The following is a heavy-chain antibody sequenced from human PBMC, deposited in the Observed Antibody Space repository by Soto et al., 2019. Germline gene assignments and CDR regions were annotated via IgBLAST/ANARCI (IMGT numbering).Heavy chain of an antibody. CDR1: GFTFSSYS. Sequence: EVQVVESGGGLVQPGGSLRLSCAASGFTFSSYSMNWVRQAPGKGLEWVSYISSSSSTIFYADSVKGRFTSSRDNAKNSRYLQMNSRRAEDTAVYYCARDIDGGGQGTLVTVSS. CDR3: ARDIDG. J-gene: IGHJ4*02. CDR2: ISSSSSTI. V-gene: IGHV3-48*01. D-gene: IGHD2-15*01.